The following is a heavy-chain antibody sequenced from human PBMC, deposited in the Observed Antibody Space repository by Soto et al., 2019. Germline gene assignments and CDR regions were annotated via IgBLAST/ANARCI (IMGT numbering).Heavy chain of an antibody. J-gene: IGHJ5*02. CDR1: GFTFSNYG. Sequence: QVQLVESGGGVFQPGRSLRLSCTASGFTFSNYGIHWVRQAPGKGLEWVAVIWPDGNNKYYPDSVKGRFTISRDNSKNTLYLQMNSLRAEDTAVYYCARAGIVATTQLGWFDPWGQGTLVTVSS. D-gene: IGHD1-26*01. CDR2: IWPDGNNK. V-gene: IGHV3-33*01. CDR3: ARAGIVATTQLGWFDP.